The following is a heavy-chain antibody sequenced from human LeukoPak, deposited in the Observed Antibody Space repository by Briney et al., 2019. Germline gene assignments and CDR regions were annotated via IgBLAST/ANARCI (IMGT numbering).Heavy chain of an antibody. J-gene: IGHJ4*02. CDR1: GFPFSSYT. CDR3: ARGNDYLWGPPDY. Sequence: GSLRGSFAVAGFPFSSYTMKWVRPAPGKGVGWVSSNSSSGYAYYADSVKGRFTISRDNSKNSLYLQMNSLRAEDTAVYYCARGNDYLWGPPDYWGQGTLVTVYS. CDR2: NSSSGYA. D-gene: IGHD3-16*01. V-gene: IGHV3-21*01.